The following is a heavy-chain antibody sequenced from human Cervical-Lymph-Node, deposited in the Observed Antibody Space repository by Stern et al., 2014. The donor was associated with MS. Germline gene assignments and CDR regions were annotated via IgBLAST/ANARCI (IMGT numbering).Heavy chain of an antibody. Sequence: QLQLQESGPGLVQPSQTLSLTCTVSGASISSVGYYLSWIRQHPGKGLEWIGYISYIGSTYYSPSLQSRVSISVDTSENQFSLNLSSVTAADTALYYCARSDRLWGSFDYWGQGTLVTVSS. CDR2: ISYIGST. V-gene: IGHV4-31*03. D-gene: IGHD3-16*01. J-gene: IGHJ4*02. CDR1: GASISSVGYY. CDR3: ARSDRLWGSFDY.